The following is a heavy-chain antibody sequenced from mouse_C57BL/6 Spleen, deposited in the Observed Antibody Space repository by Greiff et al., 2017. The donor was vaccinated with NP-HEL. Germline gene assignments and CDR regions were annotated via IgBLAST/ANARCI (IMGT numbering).Heavy chain of an antibody. CDR3: ARYYEMDYYAMDY. V-gene: IGHV1-64*01. CDR1: GYTFTSYW. J-gene: IGHJ4*01. CDR2: IHPNSGST. Sequence: VQLQQPGAELVKPGASVKLSCKASGYTFTSYWMHWVKQRPGQGLEWIGMIHPNSGSTNYNEKFKSKATLTVDKSSSTAYMQLSSLTSEDSAVYYCARYYEMDYYAMDYWGQGTSVTVSS. D-gene: IGHD1-1*01.